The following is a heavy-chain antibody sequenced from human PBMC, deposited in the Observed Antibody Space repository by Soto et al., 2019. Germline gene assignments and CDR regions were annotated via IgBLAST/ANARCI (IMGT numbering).Heavy chain of an antibody. J-gene: IGHJ6*02. CDR2: LFSGGST. CDR1: GVSVSSNY. D-gene: IGHD1-26*01. Sequence: EVRLVETGGGLIQPGGSLRLSCEVSGVSVSSNYISWVRQAPGKGLEWVSVLFSGGSTYYADSVQGRFTISRDISKSTVYLQMHSLTAEDTAVYYCTRDQSIVGATGGAYFYYGMDVWGQGTTVTVSS. V-gene: IGHV3-53*02. CDR3: TRDQSIVGATGGAYFYYGMDV.